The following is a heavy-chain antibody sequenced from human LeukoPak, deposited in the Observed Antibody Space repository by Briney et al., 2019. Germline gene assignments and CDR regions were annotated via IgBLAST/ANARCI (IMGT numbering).Heavy chain of an antibody. J-gene: IGHJ2*01. D-gene: IGHD2-15*01. CDR1: GGTFSSYA. Sequence: ASVKVSCKASGGTFSSYAISWVRQAPGQGLEWMGWINPNSGGTNYAQKFQGWVTMTRDTSISTAYMELSRLRSDDTAVYYCARSYCSGGSCYSSYWYFDLWGRGTLVTVSS. V-gene: IGHV1-2*04. CDR2: INPNSGGT. CDR3: ARSYCSGGSCYSSYWYFDL.